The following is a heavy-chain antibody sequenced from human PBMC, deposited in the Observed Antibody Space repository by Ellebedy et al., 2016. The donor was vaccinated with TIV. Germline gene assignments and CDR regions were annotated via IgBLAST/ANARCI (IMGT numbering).Heavy chain of an antibody. CDR3: ARGTVALQSLKYFDS. V-gene: IGHV4-34*01. CDR2: INQSGST. Sequence: SETLSLXXAVYSGSFSGYHWSWIRQPPGKGLEWIGEINQSGSTNYNPSLKSRVTISVDSSKNQFSLKLRSVTAADTAVYYCARGTVALQSLKYFDSWGRGTLVIVSS. J-gene: IGHJ4*02. D-gene: IGHD6-19*01. CDR1: SGSFSGYH.